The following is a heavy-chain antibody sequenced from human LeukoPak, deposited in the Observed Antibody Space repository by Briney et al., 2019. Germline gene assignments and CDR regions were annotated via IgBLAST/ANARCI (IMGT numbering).Heavy chain of an antibody. J-gene: IGHJ4*02. D-gene: IGHD2-2*01. CDR2: INGDGRII. CDR1: GFTFSTYW. Sequence: GGSLRLSCAASGFTFSTYWMHWVRHAPGKGLVWVSRINGDGRIITYADSMKGRFTISRDNVKNTVYLQMNSLRAEDTAVYYCVVGIGNYWGQGTLVTVSS. CDR3: VVGIGNY. V-gene: IGHV3-74*03.